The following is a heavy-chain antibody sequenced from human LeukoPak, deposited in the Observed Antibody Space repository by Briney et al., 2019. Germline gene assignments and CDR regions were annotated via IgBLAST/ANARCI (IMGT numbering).Heavy chain of an antibody. D-gene: IGHD5-24*01. V-gene: IGHV3-33*01. CDR2: IWYDGSKK. J-gene: IGHJ4*02. Sequence: GGSLRLSCAASGFTFRSYGMHWVRQAPGRGLEWVAVIWYDGSKKNYVDSVKDRFTISRDNSKNTLYLQMNSLRAEDTAVYYCARYRDGYDWDYWGQGTLVTVSS. CDR1: GFTFRSYG. CDR3: ARYRDGYDWDY.